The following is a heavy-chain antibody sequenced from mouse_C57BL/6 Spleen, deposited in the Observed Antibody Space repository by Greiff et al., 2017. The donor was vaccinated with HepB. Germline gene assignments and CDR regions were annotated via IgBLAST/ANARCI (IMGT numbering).Heavy chain of an antibody. J-gene: IGHJ2*01. CDR3: ARQDYYGSSPSFDY. D-gene: IGHD1-1*01. V-gene: IGHV5-6*01. Sequence: EVKLMESGGDLVKPGGSLKLSCAASGFTFSSYGMSWVRQTPDKRLEWVATISSGGSYTYYPDSVKGRFTISRDNAKNTLYLQMSSLKSEDTAMYYCARQDYYGSSPSFDYWGQGTTLTVSS. CDR1: GFTFSSYG. CDR2: ISSGGSYT.